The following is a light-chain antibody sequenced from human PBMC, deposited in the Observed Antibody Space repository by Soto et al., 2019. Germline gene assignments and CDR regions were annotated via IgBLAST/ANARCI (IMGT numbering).Light chain of an antibody. J-gene: IGKJ1*01. Sequence: EIVMTQSPDTLSVSPGETATLSCRASQSVGSNLTRYQQKPGQAPRLLISDASTRAAGLPARLSGSGTGTELPLTIARLRSEDFAVYSCQQSNNWPKTFGQGTQVEIK. CDR1: QSVGSN. CDR3: QQSNNWPKT. CDR2: DAS. V-gene: IGKV3-15*01.